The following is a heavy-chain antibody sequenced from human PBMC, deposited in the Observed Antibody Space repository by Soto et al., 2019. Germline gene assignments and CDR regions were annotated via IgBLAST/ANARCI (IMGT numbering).Heavy chain of an antibody. V-gene: IGHV4-31*03. CDR3: ARAYSSNAFDI. Sequence: LTCTVSGSSISGGGYYWGCSLQHPGKCLEWIGYIYYSGSTYYNPSLKSRVTISVDTSKNQFSLKLSSVTAADTAVYYCARAYSSNAFDIWGQGTMVTVSS. J-gene: IGHJ3*02. D-gene: IGHD6-13*01. CDR1: GSSISGGGYY. CDR2: IYYSGST.